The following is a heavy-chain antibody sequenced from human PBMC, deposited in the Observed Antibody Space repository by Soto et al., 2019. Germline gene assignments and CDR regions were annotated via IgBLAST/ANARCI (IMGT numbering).Heavy chain of an antibody. CDR3: EKAQASGQGSFDS. J-gene: IGHJ4*02. Sequence: GGSLRLSCAASGFTFNIYGMHWVRQAPDKGLEWVALISYDGSNQYYADSVKGRFTISRDNSKNTLFLQMNSLRADDTAVYYCEKAQASGQGSFDSWGQGTLVTVSS. CDR2: ISYDGSNQ. V-gene: IGHV3-30*18. CDR1: GFTFNIYG.